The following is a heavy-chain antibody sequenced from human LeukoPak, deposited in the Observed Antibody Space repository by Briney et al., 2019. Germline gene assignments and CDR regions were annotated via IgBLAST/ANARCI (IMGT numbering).Heavy chain of an antibody. V-gene: IGHV4-39*01. CDR1: GVSISSSNSY. CDR3: ARQTGSGLFILP. D-gene: IGHD3/OR15-3a*01. J-gene: IGHJ4*02. Sequence: NTSETLSLTCTVSGVSISSSNSYWGWIRQPPGKGLEWIGSIYHSGNTYYNASLKSQVSISIDTSKNRFSLKLTSVTAADTAVYYCARQTGSGLFILPGGQGTLVTVSS. CDR2: IYHSGNT.